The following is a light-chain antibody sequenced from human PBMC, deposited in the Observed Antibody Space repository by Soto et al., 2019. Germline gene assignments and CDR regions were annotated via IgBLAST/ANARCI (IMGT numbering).Light chain of an antibody. V-gene: IGKV3D-15*01. Sequence: EIVMTHSPTTLSVSPGLRSNLSCRASQSVNIYLAWYQKKNGKAPRLLIYDTSNRATGIPARLSGSGYGTELTITISSMQSEDFGIYYCQQYNNWPSTFGQGTRLEIK. J-gene: IGKJ5*01. CDR3: QQYNNWPST. CDR1: QSVNIY. CDR2: DTS.